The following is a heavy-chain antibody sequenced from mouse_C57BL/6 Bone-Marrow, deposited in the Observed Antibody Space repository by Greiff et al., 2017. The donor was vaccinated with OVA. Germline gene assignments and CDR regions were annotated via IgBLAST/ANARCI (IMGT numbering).Heavy chain of an antibody. Sequence: QVQLQQPGAELVKPGASVKLSCKASGYTFTSYWMQWVKQRPGQGLEWIGEIDPSDSYTNYNQKFKGKATLTVDTSSRTPYLQLSSLTSEDSAVYYCARSGLLSFAYWGQGTLVTVSA. CDR3: ARSGLLSFAY. D-gene: IGHD3-1*01. J-gene: IGHJ3*01. CDR2: IDPSDSYT. CDR1: GYTFTSYW. V-gene: IGHV1-50*01.